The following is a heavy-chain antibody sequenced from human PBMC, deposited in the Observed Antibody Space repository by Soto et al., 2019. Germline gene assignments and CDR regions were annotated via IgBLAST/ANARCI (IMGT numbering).Heavy chain of an antibody. V-gene: IGHV3-7*01. Sequence: EVQLVESGGGLVQPGGSLRLSCAAAGFTFSSYWMTWLRQAPGKGLEWVANINPDGSAKYYVDSVKGRFTISRDNAKNSLYLQMNSLRVEDTAVYYCAAPPTGNVYSNHWGQGALVTVSS. J-gene: IGHJ1*01. CDR3: AAPPTGNVYSNH. D-gene: IGHD2-15*01. CDR2: INPDGSAK. CDR1: GFTFSSYW.